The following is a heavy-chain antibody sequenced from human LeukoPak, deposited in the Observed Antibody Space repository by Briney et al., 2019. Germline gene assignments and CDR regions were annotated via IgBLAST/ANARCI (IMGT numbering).Heavy chain of an antibody. CDR2: ISYDGSNK. D-gene: IGHD6-19*01. V-gene: IGHV3-30-3*01. Sequence: GGSLRLSCAASGFTFSIYAMHWVRQAPGKGLEWVAVISYDGSNKYYADSVKGRFTISRDNSKNTLYLQMNSLRAEDTAVYYCAREDSGWSSFYYYYYYGMDVWGQGTTVTVSS. J-gene: IGHJ6*02. CDR1: GFTFSIYA. CDR3: AREDSGWSSFYYYYYYGMDV.